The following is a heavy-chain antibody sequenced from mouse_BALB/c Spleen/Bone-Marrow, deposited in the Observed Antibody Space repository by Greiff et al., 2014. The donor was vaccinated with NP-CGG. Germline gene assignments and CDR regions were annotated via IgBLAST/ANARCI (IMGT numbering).Heavy chain of an antibody. J-gene: IGHJ3*01. CDR3: GRGYDYSSWFAY. D-gene: IGHD2-4*01. V-gene: IGHV5-6-3*01. CDR1: GFTFSNYG. CDR2: VNVNGDRT. Sequence: EVKLMESGGGLVQPGGSLKLSCAASGFTFSNYGMSWVRQTPDKRLEMIATVNVNGDRTYHPDSVKGRFTISRENAKNTLSLQMRSLKSEDTAMYYCGRGYDYSSWFAYWGQGTLVTVSA.